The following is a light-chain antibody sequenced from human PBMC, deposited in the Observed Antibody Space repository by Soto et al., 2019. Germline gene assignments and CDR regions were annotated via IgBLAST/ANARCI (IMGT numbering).Light chain of an antibody. J-gene: IGKJ1*01. CDR2: GAS. CDR1: QTVRSSY. V-gene: IGKV3-20*01. Sequence: EIGLTQSPGTLSLSPGERATLSCRAGQTVRSSYLAWYQQIPGQAPRLLIYGASSRATGIPDRFSGSGSGKDFTLTISRLEPEDFAVYYCQQYGTSPTFGQGTNVEVK. CDR3: QQYGTSPT.